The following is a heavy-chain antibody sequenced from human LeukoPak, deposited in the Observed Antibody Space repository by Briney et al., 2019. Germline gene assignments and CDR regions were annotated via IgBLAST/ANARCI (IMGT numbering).Heavy chain of an antibody. CDR1: GYTFTSYG. D-gene: IGHD3-9*01. V-gene: IGHV1-2*02. Sequence: ASVKVSCKASGYTFTSYGISWVRQAPGPGLEWMGWINPNTGATNYAQKFQGRVTMTRDTSISTAYMHLSRLRSADTAVYYCARSPHILTGENFDYWGQGTLLTVSS. J-gene: IGHJ4*02. CDR2: INPNTGAT. CDR3: ARSPHILTGENFDY.